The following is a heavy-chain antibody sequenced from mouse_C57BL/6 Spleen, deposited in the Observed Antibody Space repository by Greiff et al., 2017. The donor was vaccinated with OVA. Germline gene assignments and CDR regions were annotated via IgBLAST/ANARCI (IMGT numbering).Heavy chain of an antibody. Sequence: QVQLQQSGAELVRPGASVTLSCKASGYTFTDYEMHWVKQTPVHGLEWIGAIDPETGGTAYNQKFKGKAILTADKSSSTAYMELRSLTSEDSAVYYCTRAYYSNPWFAYWGQGTLGTVSA. V-gene: IGHV1-15*01. CDR2: IDPETGGT. D-gene: IGHD2-5*01. CDR3: TRAYYSNPWFAY. J-gene: IGHJ3*01. CDR1: GYTFTDYE.